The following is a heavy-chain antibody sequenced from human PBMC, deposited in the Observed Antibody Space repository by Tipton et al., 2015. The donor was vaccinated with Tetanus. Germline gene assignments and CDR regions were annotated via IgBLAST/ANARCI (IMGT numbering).Heavy chain of an antibody. Sequence: GLVKPSETLSLTSTVSGGSISSSSYYWGWIRQPPGKGLEWIGSIYYSGSTYYNPSLKSRVTISVDTSKNQFSLKLSSVTAADTAVYYCASTIESAAANWYFDLWGRGTLVTVSS. D-gene: IGHD2-2*01. J-gene: IGHJ2*01. CDR1: GGSISSSSYY. CDR2: IYYSGST. CDR3: ASTIESAAANWYFDL. V-gene: IGHV4-39*01.